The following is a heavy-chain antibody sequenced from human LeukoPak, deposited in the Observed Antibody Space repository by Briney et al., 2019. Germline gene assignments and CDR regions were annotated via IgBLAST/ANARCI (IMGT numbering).Heavy chain of an antibody. CDR3: ARHSDCSDGTCYDSDAFDL. Sequence: GGSLKISCKASGYSFSSQYIAWVRQMPGKGLEWMAFLYPGDSNPRYSPSFQGQVTISADKSISTAYLQWSSLKASDTAMYYCARHSDCSDGTCYDSDAFDLWGQGTMVTVSS. CDR2: LYPGDSNP. V-gene: IGHV5-51*01. J-gene: IGHJ3*01. CDR1: GYSFSSQY. D-gene: IGHD2-15*01.